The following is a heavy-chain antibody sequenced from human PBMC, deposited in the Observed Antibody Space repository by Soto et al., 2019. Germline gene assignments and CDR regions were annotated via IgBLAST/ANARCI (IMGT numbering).Heavy chain of an antibody. V-gene: IGHV1-69*01. J-gene: IGHJ3*02. D-gene: IGHD5-12*01. CDR3: AREKEMAKILGLDVFDI. Sequence: QVQLVQSGAEVKKPGSSVKVSCKASGGTFSSYAISWVRQAPGQGLEWMGGIIPIFGTANYAQKFQGRVTITADESRSTAYVELSSLRSEDTAVYYCAREKEMAKILGLDVFDIWGKGTMVPFFS. CDR1: GGTFSSYA. CDR2: IIPIFGTA.